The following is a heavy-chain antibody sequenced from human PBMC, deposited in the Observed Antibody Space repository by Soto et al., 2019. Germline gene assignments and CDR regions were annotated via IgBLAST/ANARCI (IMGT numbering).Heavy chain of an antibody. J-gene: IGHJ6*02. D-gene: IGHD1-26*01. Sequence: ASVKVSCKASGGTFSSYAISWVRQAPGQGLEWMGGIIPIFGTANYAQKFQGRVTITADESTSTAYMELSSLRSEDTAVYYCASSGFIVGATNVYYYYGMDVWGQGTTVTVSS. CDR2: IIPIFGTA. V-gene: IGHV1-69*13. CDR1: GGTFSSYA. CDR3: ASSGFIVGATNVYYYYGMDV.